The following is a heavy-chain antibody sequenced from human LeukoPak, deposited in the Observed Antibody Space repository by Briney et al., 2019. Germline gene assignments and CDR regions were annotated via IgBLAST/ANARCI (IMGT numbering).Heavy chain of an antibody. Sequence: ALVKVSCKASGYTFTSYGISWVRQAPGQGLEWMGWINPNSGGTNYAQKFQGRVSITRDTSASTAYMELSSLRSEDTAVYYCARGCGTDCPNAEYFQHWGQGTLVTVSS. D-gene: IGHD2-21*02. V-gene: IGHV1-18*01. J-gene: IGHJ1*01. CDR3: ARGCGTDCPNAEYFQH. CDR2: INPNSGGT. CDR1: GYTFTSYG.